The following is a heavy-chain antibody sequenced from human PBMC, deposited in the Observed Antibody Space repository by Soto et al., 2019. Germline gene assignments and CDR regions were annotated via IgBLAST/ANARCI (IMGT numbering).Heavy chain of an antibody. CDR3: ARNGNCGHLSIDP. J-gene: IGHJ5*02. Sequence: LSLTCSVSGGSLSSGDYYWSWLRPHPGKGLDWIGYIYHSGSAYYNPSLKSRLKMSVDTSKNQFSLNLTSVTAADTAVYYCARNGNCGHLSIDPWGPGTLVTVSS. V-gene: IGHV4-31*03. D-gene: IGHD7-27*01. CDR1: GGSLSSGDYY. CDR2: IYHSGSA.